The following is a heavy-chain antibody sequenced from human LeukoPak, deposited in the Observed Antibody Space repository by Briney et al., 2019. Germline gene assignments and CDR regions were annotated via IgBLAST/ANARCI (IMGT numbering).Heavy chain of an antibody. CDR3: VKSIADWGLFSY. J-gene: IGHJ4*02. V-gene: IGHV3-30*18. CDR1: GFTFSTHG. Sequence: GRSLRLSCEASGFTFSTHGIHWVRQAPGKGLEWVAVISYDGSIKYYADSVKGRFTISRDNSKNTLYLQMNSLRAEDTAMYCCVKSIADWGLFSYWGQGTLVTVSS. CDR2: ISYDGSIK. D-gene: IGHD3-9*01.